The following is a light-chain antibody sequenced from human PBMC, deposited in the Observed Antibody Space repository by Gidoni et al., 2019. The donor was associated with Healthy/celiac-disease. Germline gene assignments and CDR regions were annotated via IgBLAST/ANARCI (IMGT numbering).Light chain of an antibody. J-gene: IGKJ1*01. CDR2: GAS. CDR3: QQYGSSPPRT. CDR1: QSVSSSY. Sequence: EIVLTQSPGTLSLSPDERATLSCRASQSVSSSYLAWYQQKPGQAPRPLIYGASSRATGIPDSFSGSGSGTDFTLTISRLEPEDFAVYYCQQYGSSPPRTFGQGTKVEIK. V-gene: IGKV3-20*01.